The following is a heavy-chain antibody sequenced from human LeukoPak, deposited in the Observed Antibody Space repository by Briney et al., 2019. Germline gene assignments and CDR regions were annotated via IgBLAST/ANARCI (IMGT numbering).Heavy chain of an antibody. CDR2: ISSDGIST. Sequence: GGSLRLSCAASGFTFSSNWMHWVRKAPGKGLVWVSRISSDGISTTYADSVKGRFTTSRDNAKNTLYLQMNSLRVEDTAVYYCASFLCPTCSWGQGTLVTVSS. CDR1: GFTFSSNW. D-gene: IGHD2-2*01. CDR3: ASFLCPTCS. J-gene: IGHJ5*02. V-gene: IGHV3-74*01.